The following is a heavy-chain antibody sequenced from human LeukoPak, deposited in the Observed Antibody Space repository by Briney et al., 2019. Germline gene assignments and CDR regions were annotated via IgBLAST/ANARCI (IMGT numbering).Heavy chain of an antibody. CDR1: GFTFSSYW. CDR2: INSDGSST. V-gene: IGHV3-74*01. CDR3: ASHTYYYDSSGYKLLDY. D-gene: IGHD3-22*01. Sequence: PGGSLRLSCAASGFTFSSYWMHWVRQAPGKGLVWVPRINSDGSSTSYADSVKGRFTISRDNAKNTLYLQMNSLRAEDTAVYYCASHTYYYDSSGYKLLDYWGQGTLVTVSS. J-gene: IGHJ4*02.